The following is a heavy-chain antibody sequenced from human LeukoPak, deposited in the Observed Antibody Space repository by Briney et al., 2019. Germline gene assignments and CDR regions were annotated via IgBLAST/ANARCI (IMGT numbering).Heavy chain of an antibody. Sequence: SETLSLTCTVSGGSISSYYWSWIRQPPGKGLEWIGYIYYSGSTNYNPSLKSRVTISVDTSKNQFSLKLSSVTAADTAVYYCARMTSRNYYYYMDVWGKGTRSPSP. CDR2: IYYSGST. CDR3: ARMTSRNYYYYMDV. CDR1: GGSISSYY. V-gene: IGHV4-59*01. J-gene: IGHJ6*03.